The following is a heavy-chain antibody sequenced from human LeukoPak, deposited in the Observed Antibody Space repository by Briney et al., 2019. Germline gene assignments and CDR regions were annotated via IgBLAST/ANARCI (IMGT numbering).Heavy chain of an antibody. CDR1: GGSISNSNW. D-gene: IGHD3-10*01. CDR3: ARDLYGSGTRFDY. Sequence: SGTLSLTCGVSGGSISNSNWWSWVRQPPGKGLERIGEVFHSGSTNYSPSLKSRVNISVDKSKNQFSMKLNSVTAADTAVYYCARDLYGSGTRFDYWGQGALVTVSS. V-gene: IGHV4-4*02. CDR2: VFHSGST. J-gene: IGHJ4*02.